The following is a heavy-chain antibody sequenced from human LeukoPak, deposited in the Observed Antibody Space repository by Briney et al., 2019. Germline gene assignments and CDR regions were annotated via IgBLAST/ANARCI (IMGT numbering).Heavy chain of an antibody. D-gene: IGHD6-13*01. CDR2: IYCSGST. V-gene: IGHV4-59*01. CDR3: ARSSSWYPQY. J-gene: IGHJ4*02. CDR1: GVSISSYY. Sequence: SETLSITCTVSGVSISSYYLSWIRQPQGKRLEWIGYIYCSGSTNYNPSLKSRVTISVDTSKNQFSLKLSSVTAADTAVYYCARSSSWYPQYWGQGTLVTVSS.